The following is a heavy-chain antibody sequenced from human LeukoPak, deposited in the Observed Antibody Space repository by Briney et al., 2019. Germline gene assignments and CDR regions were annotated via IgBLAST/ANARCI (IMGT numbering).Heavy chain of an antibody. J-gene: IGHJ4*02. CDR2: FDPEDGET. Sequence: ASVKVSCKVSGYTLTELSLHWVRPAPGKGLEWMGRFDPEDGETIYARKFQGRVTMTEDTSTDTAYMELSSLRSEDTAVYYCARDTSGRSQALDYWGQGTLVTVSS. CDR3: ARDTSGRSQALDY. D-gene: IGHD6-19*01. V-gene: IGHV1-24*01. CDR1: GYTLTELS.